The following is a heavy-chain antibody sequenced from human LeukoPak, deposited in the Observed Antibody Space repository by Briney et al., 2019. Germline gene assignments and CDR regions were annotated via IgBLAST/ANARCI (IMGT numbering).Heavy chain of an antibody. Sequence: PSETLSLTCAVYGGSFSGYYWSWIRQPPGKGLEWIGEINHSGSTNYNPSLKSRVTISVDTSKNQFSLKLSSVTAADTAVYYCARFRKLLPRAAGDYWGQGTLVTVSS. J-gene: IGHJ4*02. D-gene: IGHD1-26*01. CDR1: GGSFSGYY. V-gene: IGHV4-34*01. CDR3: ARFRKLLPRAAGDY. CDR2: INHSGST.